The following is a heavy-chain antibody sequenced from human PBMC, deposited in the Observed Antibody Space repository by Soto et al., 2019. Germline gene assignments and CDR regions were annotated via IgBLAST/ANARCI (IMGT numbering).Heavy chain of an antibody. D-gene: IGHD2-2*02. J-gene: IGHJ6*02. CDR3: ARSWNIVVVPAAIEGGYYYGMDV. CDR2: IIPIFGTA. CDR1: GYTFTSYG. Sequence: QVPLVQSGAEVKKPGASVKVSCKASGYTFTSYGITWVRQAPGQGLEWMGWIIPIFGTANYAQKFQGRVTITADESTSTAYMELSSLRSEDTAVYYCARSWNIVVVPAAIEGGYYYGMDVWGQGTTVTVSS. V-gene: IGHV1-69*13.